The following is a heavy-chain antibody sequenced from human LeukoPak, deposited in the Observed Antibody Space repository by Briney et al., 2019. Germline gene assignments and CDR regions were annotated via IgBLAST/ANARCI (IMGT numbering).Heavy chain of an antibody. CDR1: GFAFNTQA. V-gene: IGHV3-30*15. CDR3: ARDRGKLRYFDL. J-gene: IGHJ4*02. D-gene: IGHD3-9*01. CDR2: MSLDGSSI. Sequence: SGGSLRLSCLASGFAFNTQAMHWVRQAPGKGLEWLAVMSLDGSSIYYADSVKGRFTISRDNSKNTLYLQMSSLRVEDTAVYYCARDRGKLRYFDLWGQGTLLTVSS.